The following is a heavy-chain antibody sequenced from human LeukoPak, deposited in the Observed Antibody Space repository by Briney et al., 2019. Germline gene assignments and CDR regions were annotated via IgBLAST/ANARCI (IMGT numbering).Heavy chain of an antibody. J-gene: IGHJ3*02. V-gene: IGHV3-48*01. CDR2: ISSSSSTI. Sequence: GGTLRLSCAASGFTFSSYGMSWVRQAPGKGLEWVSYISSSSSTIYYADSVKGQFTISRDNAKNSLYLQMNSLRAEDTAVYYCARTRGELERRRAAFDIWGQGTMVTVSS. D-gene: IGHD1-1*01. CDR1: GFTFSSYG. CDR3: ARTRGELERRRAAFDI.